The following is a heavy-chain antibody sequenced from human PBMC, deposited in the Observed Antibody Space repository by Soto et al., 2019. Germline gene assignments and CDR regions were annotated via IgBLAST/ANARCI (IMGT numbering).Heavy chain of an antibody. CDR3: MPQTVIRGEVVY. D-gene: IGHD3-16*01. V-gene: IGHV4-39*01. CDR2: IYYIGNT. J-gene: IGHJ4*02. CDR1: GGSISSTTFY. Sequence: QLQLQGSGPGLVKPSETLSLTCTVSGGSISSTTFYWGWIRQSPGKGLEWIGSIYYIGNTYYNPSLESRDTISVDKSKNQFSWKLSSATSADTAVYDCMPQTVIRGEVVYWGQGTLVTVSS.